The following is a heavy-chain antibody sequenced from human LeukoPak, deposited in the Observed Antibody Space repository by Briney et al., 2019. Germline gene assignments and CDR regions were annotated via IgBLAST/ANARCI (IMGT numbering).Heavy chain of an antibody. J-gene: IGHJ5*02. D-gene: IGHD3-10*01. CDR2: IYYSGST. CDR3: ARDRRGSGSAHLNP. CDR1: GGSISNYY. Sequence: PSETLSLTCTVSGGSISNYYWSWIRQPPGKGLEWIGYIYYSGSTNYNPSLKSRVTISVDTSKNQFSLKLSSVTAADTAVYYCARDRRGSGSAHLNPWGQGTLVTVSS. V-gene: IGHV4-59*12.